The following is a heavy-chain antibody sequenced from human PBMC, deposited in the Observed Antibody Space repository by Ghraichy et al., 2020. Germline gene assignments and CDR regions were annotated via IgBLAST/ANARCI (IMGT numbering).Heavy chain of an antibody. CDR1: GFSLSGSGLG. V-gene: IGHV2-5*02. CDR3: AHNYFHDFVHGSYEFPFDY. Sequence: SGPTLVKPTETLTLTCTFSGFSLSGSGLGVAWIRQPPGKALEWLAFIFWDDDKRYNPSLKSRLTITKDTSKNHVVLTMANMDPVDTATYYCAHNYFHDFVHGSYEFPFDYWGQGILVTVSS. CDR2: IFWDDDK. J-gene: IGHJ4*02. D-gene: IGHD2/OR15-2a*01.